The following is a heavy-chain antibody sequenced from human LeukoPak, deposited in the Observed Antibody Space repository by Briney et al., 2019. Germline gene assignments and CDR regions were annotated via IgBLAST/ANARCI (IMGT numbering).Heavy chain of an antibody. D-gene: IGHD4-11*01. V-gene: IGHV4-59*01. CDR3: AREGTTATHFDY. CDR1: GGSISGYY. Sequence: KPSETLSLTCTVSGGSISGYYWSWIRQPPGKGLEWIGYIYSSGSTNYNPSLKSRVTISIDTSKNQFSLKLTSVTAADTAVYYCAREGTTATHFDYWGQGTLVTVSS. J-gene: IGHJ4*02. CDR2: IYSSGST.